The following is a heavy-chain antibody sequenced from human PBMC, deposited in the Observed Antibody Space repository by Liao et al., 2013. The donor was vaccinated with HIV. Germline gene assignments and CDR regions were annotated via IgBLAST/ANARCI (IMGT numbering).Heavy chain of an antibody. J-gene: IGHJ3*02. Sequence: QLQLQQWGAGLLKPSETLSLTCAVYGGSFSGYYWNWIRQPPGKGLEWIGDINHSGSSSYKPSLKSRVTISLDTSENQLSLKLRSVTAADTAVYYCARGRGRRIFLAWVDAFDIWGQGTMVTVSS. CDR1: GGSFSGYY. D-gene: IGHD3-3*01. V-gene: IGHV4-34*01. CDR3: ARGRGRRIFLAWVDAFDI. CDR2: INHSGSS.